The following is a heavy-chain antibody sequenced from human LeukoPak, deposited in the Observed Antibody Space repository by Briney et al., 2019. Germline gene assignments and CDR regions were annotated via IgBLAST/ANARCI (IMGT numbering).Heavy chain of an antibody. V-gene: IGHV3-15*01. CDR2: IKSKTDGATT. Sequence: GGXXRXXCAASGYTFNXAXXNXVXQAPGKXXXXVGRIKSKTDGATTDYAAPVKGRFTISRDDSKNMLYLQMNSLKTEDTAVYYCTTLGSSLVGDYWGQGTLVTVSS. D-gene: IGHD2-8*02. CDR3: TTLGSSLVGDY. CDR1: GYTFNXAX. J-gene: IGHJ4*02.